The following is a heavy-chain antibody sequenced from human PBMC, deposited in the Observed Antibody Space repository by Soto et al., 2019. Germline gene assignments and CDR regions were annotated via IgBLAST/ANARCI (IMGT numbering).Heavy chain of an antibody. CDR3: ARNRAPTNWFDP. V-gene: IGHV3-11*01. Sequence: QVQLVESGGGLAKPGGSLRLSCVVSGFSFSDSFMSWIRQAPGKGLEWISYIGRQGTTIYYADSVKGRFTISRDNTKNSLYLQMDSLRVDDTAVYYCARNRAPTNWFDPWGQGTLVTVSS. CDR2: IGRQGTTI. CDR1: GFSFSDSF. J-gene: IGHJ5*02.